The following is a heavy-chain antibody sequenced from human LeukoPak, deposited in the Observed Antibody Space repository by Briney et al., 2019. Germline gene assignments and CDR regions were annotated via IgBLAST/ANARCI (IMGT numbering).Heavy chain of an antibody. D-gene: IGHD3-22*01. Sequence: SETLSLTCSVSGGSIRSSNYFWGWIRQPPGQGLEWIGTISYSGNTHYNPSLKSRVTMSVDTSKNQFSLKLSSVTAADTAVYYCARLRAYYDSSGYPDAFDIWGQGTMVTVSS. CDR1: GGSIRSSNYF. CDR2: ISYSGNT. J-gene: IGHJ3*02. CDR3: ARLRAYYDSSGYPDAFDI. V-gene: IGHV4-39*07.